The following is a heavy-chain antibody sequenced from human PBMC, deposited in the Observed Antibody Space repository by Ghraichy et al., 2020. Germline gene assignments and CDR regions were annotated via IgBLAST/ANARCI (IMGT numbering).Heavy chain of an antibody. V-gene: IGHV3-30*02. CDR3: ARDVCGGDCTQKYFDL. CDR1: GFSFSHYG. Sequence: GGSLRLSCVGSGFSFSHYGMHWVRQAPGKGLEWVAHIRYDGTKGYYGDSVKGRVTVSRDDSKKTMYLQMNSLRVDDTAVYFCARDVCGGDCTQKYFDLWGRGTLVTVST. D-gene: IGHD2-21*01. CDR2: IRYDGTKG. J-gene: IGHJ2*01.